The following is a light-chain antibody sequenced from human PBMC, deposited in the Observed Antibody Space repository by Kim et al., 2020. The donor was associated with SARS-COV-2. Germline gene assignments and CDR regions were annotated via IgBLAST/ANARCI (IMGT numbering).Light chain of an antibody. V-gene: IGKV1-9*01. CDR2: SAS. CDR3: QQISDYPLT. Sequence: AAEGDSVTTTCRASQGISNKLASYQRKPRKDPDLLIYSASSMKRGVPSRFSGSGAGTEFTLTINSLQPEDFATYYCQQISDYPLTFGRGTKVDIK. CDR1: QGISNK. J-gene: IGKJ4*02.